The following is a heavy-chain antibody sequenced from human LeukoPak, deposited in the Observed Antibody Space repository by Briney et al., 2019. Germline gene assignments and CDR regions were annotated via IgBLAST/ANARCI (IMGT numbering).Heavy chain of an antibody. V-gene: IGHV3-30*02. D-gene: IGHD3-16*01. CDR1: GFTFSSYG. Sequence: PGGSLRLSCAASGFTFSSYGMHWVRQAPGKGLEWVAFIRYDGNNKYYVDSVKGRFTISRDNSKNTLYLQMNSLRAEDTAVYYCARDMWGFDYWGQGTLVTVSS. CDR3: ARDMWGFDY. CDR2: IRYDGNNK. J-gene: IGHJ4*02.